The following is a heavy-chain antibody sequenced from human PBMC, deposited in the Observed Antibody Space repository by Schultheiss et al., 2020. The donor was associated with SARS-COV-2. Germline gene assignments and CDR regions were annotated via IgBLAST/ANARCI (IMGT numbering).Heavy chain of an antibody. V-gene: IGHV4-34*12. CDR1: GGSFSGYY. J-gene: IGHJ4*02. CDR3: ARHRRTEFGEVDY. CDR2: IFYSGRS. D-gene: IGHD3-10*01. Sequence: GSLRLSCAVYGGSFSGYYWSWIRQPPGKGLEWIGSIFYSGRSYYNPSLKSRVTISVDTSKNQFSLKLSSVTAADTAVYYCARHRRTEFGEVDYWGQGTLVTVSS.